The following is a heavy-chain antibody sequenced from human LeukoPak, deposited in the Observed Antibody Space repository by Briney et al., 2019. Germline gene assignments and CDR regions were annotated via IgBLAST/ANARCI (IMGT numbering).Heavy chain of an antibody. CDR2: ISSSSSYI. CDR3: ARESPMVRGVIIS. J-gene: IGHJ4*02. V-gene: IGHV3-21*01. Sequence: GGSLRLSCAASGFTFSSYSMNWVRQAPGKGLEWVSSISSSSSYIYYADSVEGRFTISRDNAKNSLYLQMNSLRAEDTAVYYCARESPMVRGVIISWGQGTLVTVSS. D-gene: IGHD3-10*01. CDR1: GFTFSSYS.